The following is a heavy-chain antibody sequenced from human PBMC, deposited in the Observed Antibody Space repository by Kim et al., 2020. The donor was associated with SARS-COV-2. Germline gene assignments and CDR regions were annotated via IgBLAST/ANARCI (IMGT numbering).Heavy chain of an antibody. Sequence: GGSLRLSCAASGFTFSSYGMHWVRQAPGKGLEWVAVIWYDGSNKYYADSVKGRFTISRDNSKNTLYLQMNSLRAEDTAVYYCARDHIVGATTVDYYYGMDVWGQGTTVTVSS. D-gene: IGHD1-26*01. CDR1: GFTFSSYG. J-gene: IGHJ6*02. V-gene: IGHV3-33*01. CDR2: IWYDGSNK. CDR3: ARDHIVGATTVDYYYGMDV.